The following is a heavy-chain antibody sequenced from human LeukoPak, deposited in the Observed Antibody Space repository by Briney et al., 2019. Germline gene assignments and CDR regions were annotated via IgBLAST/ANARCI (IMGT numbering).Heavy chain of an antibody. CDR2: ISSSSSTI. Sequence: PGGSLRLSCAASGFTFSSYSMNWVRQAPGKGLEWVSYISSSSSTIYYADSLKGRFTISRDNAQNSLYLQMNSLRAEDTAVYYCARSAQTKRKGYCSSTSCVTVGYFQHWGQGTLVTVSS. V-gene: IGHV3-48*04. CDR3: ARSAQTKRKGYCSSTSCVTVGYFQH. D-gene: IGHD2-2*01. J-gene: IGHJ1*01. CDR1: GFTFSSYS.